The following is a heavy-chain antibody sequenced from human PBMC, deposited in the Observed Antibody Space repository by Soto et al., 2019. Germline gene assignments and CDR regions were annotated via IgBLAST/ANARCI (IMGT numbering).Heavy chain of an antibody. D-gene: IGHD2-15*01. CDR2: IQSGGPT. V-gene: IGHV3-66*01. CDR1: GFTVSSKY. Sequence: EVHLVESGGGLVQPGGSLRLSCAASGFTVSSKYMSWVRQAPGKGLEWVSLIQSGGPTYYADSVQGRFTISRDTSENTLHLQMDSLRAEDTAVYYCARDDVLCDGGRCYGVPVDVWGKGTTVTVSS. CDR3: ARDDVLCDGGRCYGVPVDV. J-gene: IGHJ6*04.